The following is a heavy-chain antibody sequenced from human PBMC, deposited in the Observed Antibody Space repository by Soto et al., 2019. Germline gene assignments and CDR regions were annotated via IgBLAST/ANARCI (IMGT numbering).Heavy chain of an antibody. Sequence: DVQLVESGGGLVQPGGSLRLSCAISGFSVSSNYLSWVRQAPGKGLEWVSVHYCGGSTYYADSVQGRFTISRDKSNNTLYLQMRRVRAEDTAVYFCARHRHPRGTVGATSPLDPWGQGTQVTVSS. CDR2: HYCGGST. CDR1: GFSVSSNY. CDR3: ARHRHPRGTVGATSPLDP. J-gene: IGHJ5*02. D-gene: IGHD1-26*01. V-gene: IGHV3-53*01.